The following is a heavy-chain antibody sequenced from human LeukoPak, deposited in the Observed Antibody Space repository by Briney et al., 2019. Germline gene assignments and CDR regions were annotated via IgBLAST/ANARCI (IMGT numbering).Heavy chain of an antibody. CDR1: GYTFTIYD. J-gene: IGHJ6*02. CDR3: ARFSLLRPYYYYGMDV. V-gene: IGHV1-8*01. Sequence: ASVTVSSMASGYTFTIYDINWVRQAPGQGVEWGGWVNPNSGNTGYAQKFQGRVTMTRNTSISTAYMELSSLRSEDSAVYYCARFSLLRPYYYYGMDVWGQGTTVTVSS. D-gene: IGHD2-15*01. CDR2: VNPNSGNT.